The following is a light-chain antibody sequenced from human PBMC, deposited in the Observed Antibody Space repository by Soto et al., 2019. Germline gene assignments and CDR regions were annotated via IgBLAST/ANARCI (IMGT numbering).Light chain of an antibody. CDR3: QQYGSSPQT. CDR2: AAS. J-gene: IGKJ1*01. V-gene: IGKV3-20*01. Sequence: EIVLTQSPGTLSLSPGERATLSCRASQSVSSNFLAWFQQKPGQAPRLLIYAASSRATGIPDRFSGSGSGTDFTLTISRLEPEDFAVYYFQQYGSSPQTFGQGTQVEIK. CDR1: QSVSSNF.